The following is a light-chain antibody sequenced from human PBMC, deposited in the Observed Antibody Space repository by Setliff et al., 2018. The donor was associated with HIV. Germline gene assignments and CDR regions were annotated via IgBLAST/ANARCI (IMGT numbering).Light chain of an antibody. V-gene: IGLV2-23*02. CDR1: SSGLGTYNL. Sequence: QSVLTQPASVSGSPGQSITISCTGTSSGLGTYNLVSWYQQYPGKAPKLMIFEVNKRPSGVSNRFPGSKSGNTASLTISGLQTEDEADYYCCSFAGSSTPKLVFGGGTKVTVL. J-gene: IGLJ3*02. CDR2: EVN. CDR3: CSFAGSSTPKLV.